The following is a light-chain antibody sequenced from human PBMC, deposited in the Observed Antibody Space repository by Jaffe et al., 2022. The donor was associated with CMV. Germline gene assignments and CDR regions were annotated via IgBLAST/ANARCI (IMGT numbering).Light chain of an antibody. V-gene: IGLV1-40*01. CDR3: HSYDSSMTVL. CDR2: GYS. CDR1: SSNIGAGYD. J-gene: IGLJ2*01. Sequence: QSVLTQPPSVSGAPGQRVTISCTGSSSNIGAGYDVHWYQQLPGKAPRLLLYGYSNRPSGVPERFSGSKSGTSASLAITGLQAEDEADYYCHSYDSSMTVLFGGGTKLTVL.